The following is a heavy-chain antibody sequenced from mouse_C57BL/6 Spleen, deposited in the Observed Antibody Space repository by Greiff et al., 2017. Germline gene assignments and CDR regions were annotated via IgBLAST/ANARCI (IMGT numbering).Heavy chain of an antibody. J-gene: IGHJ2*01. Sequence: VQLQESGAELVRPGTSVKMSCKASGYTFTNYWIGWAKQRPGHGLEWIGDIYPGGGYTNYNEKFKGKDTLTADKSSSTAYMQFSSLTAEDSAIYYCARKNYGSTAHYFDYWGQGTTLTVSS. CDR2: IYPGGGYT. D-gene: IGHD1-1*01. CDR3: ARKNYGSTAHYFDY. CDR1: GYTFTNYW. V-gene: IGHV1-63*01.